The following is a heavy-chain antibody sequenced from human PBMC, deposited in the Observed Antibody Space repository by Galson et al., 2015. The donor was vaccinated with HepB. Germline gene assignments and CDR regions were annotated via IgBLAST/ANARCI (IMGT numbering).Heavy chain of an antibody. CDR2: ISAYNGNT. CDR3: ARVSCSSTSCYTGWFDP. V-gene: IGHV1-18*01. CDR1: GYTFTGYG. Sequence: SVKVSCKAPGYTFTGYGISWVRQAPGQGLEWMGWISAYNGNTNYAQKLQGRVTMTTDTSTSTAYMELRSLRSDDTAVYYCARVSCSSTSCYTGWFDPWGQGTLVTVSS. D-gene: IGHD2-2*02. J-gene: IGHJ5*02.